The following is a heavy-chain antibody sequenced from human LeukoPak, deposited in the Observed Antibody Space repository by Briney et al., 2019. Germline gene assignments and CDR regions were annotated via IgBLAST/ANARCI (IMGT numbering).Heavy chain of an antibody. J-gene: IGHJ4*02. CDR2: IYHSGST. D-gene: IGHD3-9*01. Sequence: SETLSLTCAVSGYSISSGYYWGWIRQPPGKGLEWIGSIYHSGSTYYNPSLKSRVTISVGTSKNQFSLKLSSVTAADTAVYYCARHRRGVHTYYDILTGYSTHDYWGQGTLVTVSS. CDR3: ARHRRGVHTYYDILTGYSTHDY. V-gene: IGHV4-38-2*01. CDR1: GYSISSGYY.